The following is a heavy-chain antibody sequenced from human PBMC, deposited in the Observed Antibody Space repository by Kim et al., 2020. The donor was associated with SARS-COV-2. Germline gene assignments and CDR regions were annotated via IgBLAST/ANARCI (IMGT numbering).Heavy chain of an antibody. J-gene: IGHJ4*02. D-gene: IGHD3-10*01. V-gene: IGHV3-13*05. Sequence: GGSLRLSCAASGFTFSSYDMHWVRQATGKGLEWVSAIGTAGDPYYPGSVKGRFTISRENAKNSLYLQMNSLRAGDTAVYYCARARGYYGSGSYGFYFDYWGQGTLVTVSS. CDR2: IGTAGDP. CDR3: ARARGYYGSGSYGFYFDY. CDR1: GFTFSSYD.